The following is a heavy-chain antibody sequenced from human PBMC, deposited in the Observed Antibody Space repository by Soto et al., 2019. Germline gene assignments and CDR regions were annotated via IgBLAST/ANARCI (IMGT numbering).Heavy chain of an antibody. CDR2: ISAYNGNT. Sequence: ASVKVSCKASGYTFTSYGISWVRQAPGQGLEWMGWISAYNGNTNYAQKLQGRVTMTTDTSTSTAYMELRSLRSDDTAVYYCARDMYSSSPGPDDFDIWGQGTMVTVSS. CDR3: ARDMYSSSPGPDDFDI. V-gene: IGHV1-18*01. CDR1: GYTFTSYG. D-gene: IGHD6-6*01. J-gene: IGHJ3*02.